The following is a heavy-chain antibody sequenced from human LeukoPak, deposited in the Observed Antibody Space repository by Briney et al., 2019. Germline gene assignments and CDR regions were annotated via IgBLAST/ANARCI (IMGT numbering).Heavy chain of an antibody. D-gene: IGHD3-3*01. CDR2: MIPVFGTA. Sequence: GASVKVSCKASGGTFSSYAISWVRQAPGQGLEWMGGMIPVFGTANYAQKFQGRVTITADESTSTAYMELSSLRSEDTAVYYCARAAYDFWSGYYPTQDCYYYMDVWGKGTTVTVSS. CDR3: ARAAYDFWSGYYPTQDCYYYMDV. CDR1: GGTFSSYA. J-gene: IGHJ6*03. V-gene: IGHV1-69*13.